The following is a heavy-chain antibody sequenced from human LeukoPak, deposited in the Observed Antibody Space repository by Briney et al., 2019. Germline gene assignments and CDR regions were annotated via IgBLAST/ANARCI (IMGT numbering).Heavy chain of an antibody. J-gene: IGHJ4*02. D-gene: IGHD6-13*01. Sequence: ASVKVSCKASGYTFTSYDINWVRQATGQRLEWMGWMNPNSGNTGYAQKFQGRVTMTRSTSISTAYMELSSLRSEDTAVYYCARGRGRIAADRSFGYWGQGTLVTVSS. CDR3: ARGRGRIAADRSFGY. CDR1: GYTFTSYD. V-gene: IGHV1-8*01. CDR2: MNPNSGNT.